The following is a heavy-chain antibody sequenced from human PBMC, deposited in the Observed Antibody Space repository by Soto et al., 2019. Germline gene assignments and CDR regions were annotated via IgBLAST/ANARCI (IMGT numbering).Heavy chain of an antibody. Sequence: SETLSLTSAVSGYSINSTTRWGCTRQPPGKGLEWIGYIYYSGTTYYNPSLKSRVTMSVDTSKNQFSLKLTSVTAVDTAVYYCARDQCLGASCWFDYWGQGTQVTVS. CDR2: IYYSGTT. V-gene: IGHV4-28*03. D-gene: IGHD2-15*01. J-gene: IGHJ4*02. CDR3: ARDQCLGASCWFDY. CDR1: GYSINSTTR.